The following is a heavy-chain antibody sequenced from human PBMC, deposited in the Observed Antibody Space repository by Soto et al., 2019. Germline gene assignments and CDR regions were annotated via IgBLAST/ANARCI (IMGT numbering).Heavy chain of an antibody. CDR3: TRDGYYDSSCPDHNYKYYYGMDV. J-gene: IGHJ6*02. Sequence: QVQLVQSGAEVKKPGASVQVACKASGYTFTSYGIIWVRQAPGQGLEWMGWISAYNGNTNYAQKLQGKVTMTTDTATRTAYMELRSLRSDDTAVYYCTRDGYYDSSCPDHNYKYYYGMDVWGQGTTVTVSS. CDR2: ISAYNGNT. V-gene: IGHV1-18*01. CDR1: GYTFTSYG. D-gene: IGHD3-22*01.